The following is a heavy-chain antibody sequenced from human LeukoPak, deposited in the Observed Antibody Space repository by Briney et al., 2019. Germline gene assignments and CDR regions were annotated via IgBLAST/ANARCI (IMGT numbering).Heavy chain of an antibody. Sequence: GGSLRLSCAASGFTFSSYWMSWVRQVPGKGLEWVANIKQDGSEKYYVDSVKGRFTISRDNAKNSLYLQMNSLRAEDTAVYYCARDLKDDFWSGYYTIGFDYWGQGTLVTVSS. D-gene: IGHD3-3*01. J-gene: IGHJ4*02. V-gene: IGHV3-7*01. CDR3: ARDLKDDFWSGYYTIGFDY. CDR2: IKQDGSEK. CDR1: GFTFSSYW.